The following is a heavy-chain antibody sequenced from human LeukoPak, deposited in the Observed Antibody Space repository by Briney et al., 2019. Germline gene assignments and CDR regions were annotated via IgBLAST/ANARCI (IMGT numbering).Heavy chain of an antibody. D-gene: IGHD1-26*01. J-gene: IGHJ4*02. V-gene: IGHV3-21*01. CDR1: GFTFSSYN. CDR2: ITSSATYI. CDR3: AREVSGKLSYYFDY. Sequence: GGSLRLSCAASGFTFSSYNMNWVRQAPGKAMEWVSSITSSATYIFYADSVKGRFTISRDNAKNSLYLQMDNLGPEDTAVYYCAREVSGKLSYYFDYWGQGTLVTVSS.